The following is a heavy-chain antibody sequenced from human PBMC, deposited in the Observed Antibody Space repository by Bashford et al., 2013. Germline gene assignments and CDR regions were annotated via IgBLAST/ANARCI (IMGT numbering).Heavy chain of an antibody. J-gene: IGHJ4*02. CDR3: ARHDSGYDGGLDY. V-gene: IGHV5-51*01. CDR1: IQLYQLL. D-gene: IGHD5-12*01. Sequence: GESLKISXKGFWIQLYQLLDRLGAPDARKGLEWMGIIYPGDSDTRYSPSFQGQVTISADKSISTAYLQWSSLKASDTAMYYCARHDSGYDGGLDYWGQGTLVTVSS. CDR2: IYPGDSDT.